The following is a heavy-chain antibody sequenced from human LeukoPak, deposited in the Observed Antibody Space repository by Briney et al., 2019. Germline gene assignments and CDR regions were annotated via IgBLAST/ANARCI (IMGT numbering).Heavy chain of an antibody. CDR3: AKVCELWLYYYFDC. CDR1: GFTFSSYA. V-gene: IGHV3-23*01. Sequence: GGSLRLSCAASGFTFSSYAMSWVRQAPGKGLEWVSGLSGSGGSTYYADSVKGRFTISRDNSKNTLYLQMNSLRAEDTAVYSCAKVCELWLYYYFDCWGQGTLVTVSS. D-gene: IGHD5-18*01. J-gene: IGHJ4*02. CDR2: LSGSGGST.